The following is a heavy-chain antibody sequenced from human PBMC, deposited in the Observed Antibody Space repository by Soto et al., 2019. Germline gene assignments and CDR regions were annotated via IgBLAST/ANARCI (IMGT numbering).Heavy chain of an antibody. Sequence: ASVKVSCRASGYTFTSYYMHWVRQAPGQGLEWMGIINPSGGSTSYAQKFQGRVTMTRDTSTSTVYMELCILRSEDTAVYYCARGILVVPSAISDYYYYMDVWGKGTTVTVS. CDR1: GYTFTSYY. D-gene: IGHD2-2*01. J-gene: IGHJ6*03. CDR3: ARGILVVPSAISDYYYYMDV. V-gene: IGHV1-46*03. CDR2: INPSGGST.